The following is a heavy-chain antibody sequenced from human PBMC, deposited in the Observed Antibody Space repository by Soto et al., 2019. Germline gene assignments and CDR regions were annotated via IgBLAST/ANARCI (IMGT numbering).Heavy chain of an antibody. CDR3: ARESEDLTSNFDY. J-gene: IGHJ4*02. CDR2: ISSTTNYI. CDR1: GFTFTRYS. Sequence: GGSLRLSCAASGFTFTRYSMNWVRQAPGKGLEWVSSISSTTNYIYYGDSMKGRFTISRDNAKNSLYLEMNSLRAEDTAVYYCARESEDLTSNFDYWGQGTLVTAPQ. V-gene: IGHV3-21*06.